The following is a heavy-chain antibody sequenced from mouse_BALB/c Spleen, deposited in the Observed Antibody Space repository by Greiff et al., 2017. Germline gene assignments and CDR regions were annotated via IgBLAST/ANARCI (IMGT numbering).Heavy chain of an antibody. Sequence: EVKLQESGPGLVKPSQSLSLTCTVTGYSITSDYAWNWIRQFPGNKLEWMGYISYSGSTSYNPSLKSRISITRDTSKNQFFLQLNSVTTEDTATYYCARWGVRRYYAMDYWGQGTSVTVSS. CDR2: ISYSGST. D-gene: IGHD2-14*01. J-gene: IGHJ4*01. CDR1: GYSITSDYA. CDR3: ARWGVRRYYAMDY. V-gene: IGHV3-2*02.